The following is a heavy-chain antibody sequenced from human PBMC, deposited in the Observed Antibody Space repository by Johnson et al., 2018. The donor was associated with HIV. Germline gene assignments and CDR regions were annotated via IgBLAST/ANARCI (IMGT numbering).Heavy chain of an antibody. J-gene: IGHJ3*02. CDR3: ARGGIIHDAFDI. D-gene: IGHD1-1*01. CDR2: IRYDGSNK. Sequence: QVQLVESGGGVVQPGGSLRLSCAASGFTFSSYGMHWVRQAPGKGLEWVAFIRYDGSNKYFADSVKGRFTISRDNSKNTLYLQMSSLRAEDTAVYYCARGGIIHDAFDIWGQGTMVIVSS. V-gene: IGHV3-30*02. CDR1: GFTFSSYG.